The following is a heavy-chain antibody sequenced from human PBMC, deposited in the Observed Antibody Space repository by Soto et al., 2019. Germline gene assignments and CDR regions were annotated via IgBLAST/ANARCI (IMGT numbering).Heavy chain of an antibody. D-gene: IGHD3-3*01. CDR3: ARQYYNFWSGSYSGSSYFDF. V-gene: IGHV1-2*02. CDR1: GYTFTGYY. Sequence: GASVKVSCKASGYTFTGYYMHWVRQAPGQGLEWMGWINPNSGGTNYAQKFQGRVTMTRDTSISTAYMELSRLRSDDTAVYYCARQYYNFWSGSYSGSSYFDFWGRGTLVTVSS. CDR2: INPNSGGT. J-gene: IGHJ2*01.